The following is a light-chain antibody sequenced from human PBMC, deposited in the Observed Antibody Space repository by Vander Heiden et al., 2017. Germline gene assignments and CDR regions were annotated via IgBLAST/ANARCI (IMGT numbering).Light chain of an antibody. CDR2: NNH. CDR1: NSNIGSNY. CDR3: GTWDSRLSVSV. Sequence: QSVFPPPRSGSPAPGPSVTISCSGSNSNIGSNYVSWYQQVPGTAPKLLIYNNHRRPSGIPDRFSGSKSGTSATLGITGLQSGDEADYSCGTWDSRLSVSVFGGGTKLTVL. V-gene: IGLV1-51*01. J-gene: IGLJ3*02.